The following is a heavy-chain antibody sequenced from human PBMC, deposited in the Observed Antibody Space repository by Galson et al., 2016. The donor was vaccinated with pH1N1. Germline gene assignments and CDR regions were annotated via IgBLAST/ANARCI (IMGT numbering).Heavy chain of an antibody. D-gene: IGHD6-6*01. CDR3: AKLASYSTSSVASYFDS. V-gene: IGHV3-30*18. Sequence: SLRLSCAASGFTFSDYAMHWVRQAPGKGLEWVAIMSYVGNNKYYADSVQGRFTISRDNSKNTLYLQMNSLRAEDTAVYYCAKLASYSTSSVASYFDSWGQGTLVTVSS. CDR2: MSYVGNNK. J-gene: IGHJ4*02. CDR1: GFTFSDYA.